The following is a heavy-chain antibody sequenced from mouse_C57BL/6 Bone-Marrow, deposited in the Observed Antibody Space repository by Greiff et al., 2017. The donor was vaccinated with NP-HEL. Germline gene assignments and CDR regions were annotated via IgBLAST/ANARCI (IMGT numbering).Heavy chain of an antibody. CDR2: INPYNGGT. V-gene: IGHV1-19*01. D-gene: IGHD1-1*01. Sequence: EVQLQQSGPVLVKPGASVKMSCKASGYTFTDYYMNWVKQSHGKSLEWIGVINPYNGGTSYNQKFKGKATLTVDKSSSTAYMELNSLTSEDSAVYYCANYYGSSYFDYWGKGTTLTVSS. CDR3: ANYYGSSYFDY. CDR1: GYTFTDYY. J-gene: IGHJ2*01.